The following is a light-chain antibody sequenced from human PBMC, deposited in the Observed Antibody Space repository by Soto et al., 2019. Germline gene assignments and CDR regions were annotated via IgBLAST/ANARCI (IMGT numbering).Light chain of an antibody. J-gene: IGKJ1*01. CDR1: QSVTSSY. Sequence: EIVLTQSPGTLSLSLGERATLSCRASQSVTSSYLAWYRQKPGQAPRLLVYGASSRATGIPDRFSGSGSGTDFTLTISRLEPEDFAVYYCQQYGTSPGTFGLGTKVEIK. V-gene: IGKV3-20*01. CDR3: QQYGTSPGT. CDR2: GAS.